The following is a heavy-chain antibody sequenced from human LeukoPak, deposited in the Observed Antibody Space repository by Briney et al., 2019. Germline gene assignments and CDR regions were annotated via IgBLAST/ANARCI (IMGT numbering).Heavy chain of an antibody. CDR1: GGSITITNW. CDR3: ASHMVVSGTRGFDN. CDR2: VSQSGST. J-gene: IGHJ4*02. D-gene: IGHD2-15*01. Sequence: SETLSLTFSVSGGSITITNWWSWVRQPPGQGLEWIGEVSQSGSTNYNPSLKGRVTLSLDRTSNQVSLKMTSATAADTAMYYGASHMVVSGTRGFDNWGQGTLVTVS. V-gene: IGHV4-4*02.